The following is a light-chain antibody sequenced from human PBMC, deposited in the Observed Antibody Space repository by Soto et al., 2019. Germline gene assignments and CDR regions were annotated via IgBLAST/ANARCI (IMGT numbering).Light chain of an antibody. V-gene: IGLV1-40*01. CDR3: QSYDSSLTVV. CDR2: GNT. CDR1: SSNIGEGYD. J-gene: IGLJ2*01. Sequence: QSVLTQPPSVSGAPGQRVTISCTGSSSNIGEGYDVHWYQQFPGTTPKFLIYGNTNRPSGVPDRFSASKSGTSASLDITGLQAEDEAEYFCQSYDSSLTVVFGGGTKLTVL.